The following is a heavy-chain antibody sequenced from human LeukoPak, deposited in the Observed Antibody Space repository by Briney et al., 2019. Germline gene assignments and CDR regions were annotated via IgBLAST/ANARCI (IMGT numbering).Heavy chain of an antibody. CDR2: ISAYNGNT. CDR3: ARGRGYSGYEVGDAFDI. Sequence: ASVKVSCKASGYTFTSYGISWVRQAPGQGLEWMGWISAYNGNTNYAQKLQGGVTMTTDTSTSTAYMELRSLRSDDTAVYYCARGRGYSGYEVGDAFDIWGQGTMVTVSS. CDR1: GYTFTSYG. V-gene: IGHV1-18*01. J-gene: IGHJ3*02. D-gene: IGHD5-12*01.